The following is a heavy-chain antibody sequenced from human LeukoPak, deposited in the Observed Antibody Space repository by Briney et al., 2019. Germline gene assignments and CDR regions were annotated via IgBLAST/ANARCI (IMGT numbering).Heavy chain of an antibody. CDR2: ISSSSSTI. J-gene: IGHJ3*02. CDR1: GFTFSSYS. CDR3: ARDQDYGSAFDI. D-gene: IGHD4-17*01. Sequence: GGSLRLSCAASGFTFSSYSMNWVRQAPGQGLEWVSYISSSSSTIYYADSVKGRFTISRDNAKNSLYLQMNSLRAEDTAVYYCARDQDYGSAFDIWGQGTMVTVSS. V-gene: IGHV3-48*01.